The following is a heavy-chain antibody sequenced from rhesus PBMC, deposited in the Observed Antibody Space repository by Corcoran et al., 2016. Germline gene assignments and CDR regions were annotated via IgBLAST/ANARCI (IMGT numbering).Heavy chain of an antibody. J-gene: IGHJ4*01. CDR3: ARGYSGSYLAFDY. Sequence: QLQLQESGPGLVKPSETLSVTCAVSGGSISSSYWSWIRPAPWTGLEWIWYIYGSGSITNYNPSLKSRVTLSVDTSKNQFSLKLSSVTAADTAVYYCARGYSGSYLAFDYWGQGVLVTVSS. D-gene: IGHD3-16*01. V-gene: IGHV4-169*01. CDR2: IYGSGSIT. CDR1: GGSISSSY.